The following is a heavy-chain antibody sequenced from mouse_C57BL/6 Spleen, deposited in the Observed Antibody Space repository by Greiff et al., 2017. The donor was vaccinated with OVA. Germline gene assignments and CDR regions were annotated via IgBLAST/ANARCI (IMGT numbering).Heavy chain of an antibody. CDR2: INPSNGGT. CDR3: AKGGGDITTVVD. J-gene: IGHJ2*01. V-gene: IGHV1-53*01. D-gene: IGHD1-1*01. Sequence: QVQLQQPGTELVKPGASVKLSCKASGYTFTSYWMHWVKQRPGQGLEWIGNINPSNGGTNYNEKFKSKATLTVDKYSSTAYMQRSSLTSEDSAVYYCAKGGGDITTVVDWGQGTTLTVSS. CDR1: GYTFTSYW.